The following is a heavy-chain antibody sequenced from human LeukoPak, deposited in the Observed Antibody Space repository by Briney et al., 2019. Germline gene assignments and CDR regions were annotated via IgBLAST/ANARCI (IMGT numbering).Heavy chain of an antibody. V-gene: IGHV3-33*01. CDR1: GFTFSSYG. D-gene: IGHD3-10*01. Sequence: PGGSLRLSCAASGFTFSSYGMHWVRQAPGKGLEWVAVIWYDGSNKYYADSVKGRFTISRDNSKNTLYLQMNSLRAEDTAVYYCARDPPANLWFGELLNSYGMDVWGQGTTVTVSS. CDR2: IWYDGSNK. J-gene: IGHJ6*02. CDR3: ARDPPANLWFGELLNSYGMDV.